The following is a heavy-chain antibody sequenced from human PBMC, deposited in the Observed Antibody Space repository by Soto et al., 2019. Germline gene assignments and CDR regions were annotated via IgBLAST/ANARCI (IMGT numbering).Heavy chain of an antibody. CDR1: GFTFSNAW. CDR3: TASMGYDWIPMRYYFDY. Sequence: GGSLRLSCAASGFTFSNAWMSWVRQAPGKGLEWVGRIKSKTDGGTTDYAAPVKGRFTISRDDSKNTLYLQMNSLKTEDTAVYYCTASMGYDWIPMRYYFDYWGQGTLVTVSS. J-gene: IGHJ4*02. V-gene: IGHV3-15*01. CDR2: IKSKTDGGTT. D-gene: IGHD5-12*01.